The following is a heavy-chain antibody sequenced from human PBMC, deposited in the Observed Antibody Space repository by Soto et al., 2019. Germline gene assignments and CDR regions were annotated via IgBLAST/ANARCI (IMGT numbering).Heavy chain of an antibody. Sequence: QVQLVQSGAEMKKPGSSVKVSCQASGGTFNTYAMNWVLQAPGQGPEWMGDISPMFGAANYAPKFQGRVNNTADESTATQYMHLSSLTSGDTALYFCAREVQVYPPASIYWSQGTMVTVSS. J-gene: IGHJ4*02. V-gene: IGHV1-69*19. CDR1: GGTFNTYA. CDR3: AREVQVYPPASIY. CDR2: ISPMFGAA.